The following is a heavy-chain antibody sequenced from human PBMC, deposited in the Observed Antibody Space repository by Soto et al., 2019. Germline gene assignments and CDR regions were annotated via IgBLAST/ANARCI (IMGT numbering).Heavy chain of an antibody. Sequence: GGSLTLSCEASGFSFNNVWMSWVSHAPGKGLEWVGLINNKTDGGTTDYAAPVNGKFIQSRDNTTDTLYTQIVSLKTGDIAVYYCYTYHRGPYWSPAADYWGQGALVTVSS. D-gene: IGHD3-3*01. J-gene: IGHJ4*02. CDR3: YTYHRGPYWSPAADY. CDR1: GFSFNNVW. CDR2: INNKTDGGTT. V-gene: IGHV3-15*01.